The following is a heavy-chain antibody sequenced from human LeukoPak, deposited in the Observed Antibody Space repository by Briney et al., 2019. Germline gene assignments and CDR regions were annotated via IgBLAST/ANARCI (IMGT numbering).Heavy chain of an antibody. Sequence: ASVKVSCKTSGYTFTNYGISWVRQAPGQGLEWMGWISAYNGNTNYAQKLQGRVTMTTDTSTSTAYMELRSLRSDDTAVYYCARGGERRLAAAGRVYWGQGTLVTVSS. CDR3: ARGGERRLAAAGRVY. V-gene: IGHV1-18*01. CDR2: ISAYNGNT. D-gene: IGHD6-13*01. CDR1: GYTFTNYG. J-gene: IGHJ4*02.